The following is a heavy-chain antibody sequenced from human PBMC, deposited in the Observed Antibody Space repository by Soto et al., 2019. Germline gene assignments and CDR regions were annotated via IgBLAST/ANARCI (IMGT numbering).Heavy chain of an antibody. Sequence: PSETLSLTCAVYGGSFSGYYWSWIRQPPGKGLEWIGEINHSGSTNYNPSLKSRVTISVDTSKNQFSLKLSSVTAADTAVYYCARGAAAGTGHTALRYYFDYWGQGTLVTVSS. CDR3: ARGAAAGTGHTALRYYFDY. J-gene: IGHJ4*02. V-gene: IGHV4-34*01. CDR1: GGSFSGYY. D-gene: IGHD6-13*01. CDR2: INHSGST.